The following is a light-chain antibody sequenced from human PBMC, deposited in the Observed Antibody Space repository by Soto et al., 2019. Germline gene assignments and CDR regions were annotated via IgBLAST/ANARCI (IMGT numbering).Light chain of an antibody. J-gene: IGKJ1*01. CDR2: DAS. Sequence: DIQMTQSPSTLSGSVGDRVTITCRASQTISSWLAWYQQKPGKAPKLLIYDASSLESGVPSRFSGSGSGTEFTLTISSLQPDDFATYYCQRYNSIRTFGQGTKVDNK. CDR3: QRYNSIRT. V-gene: IGKV1-5*01. CDR1: QTISSW.